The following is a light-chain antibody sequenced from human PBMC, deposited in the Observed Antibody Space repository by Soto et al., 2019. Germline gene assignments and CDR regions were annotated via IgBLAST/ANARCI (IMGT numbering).Light chain of an antibody. V-gene: IGKV1-5*03. Sequence: DIQMTQSPSTLSASLAYRCTITCRASQTISSWLAWYQQKPGKAPKLLIYKASTLKSGVPSRFSGSGSGTEFTLTISSLQPEDFATYYCQQANSFPITFGQGTRLEIK. CDR3: QQANSFPIT. CDR1: QTISSW. J-gene: IGKJ5*01. CDR2: KAS.